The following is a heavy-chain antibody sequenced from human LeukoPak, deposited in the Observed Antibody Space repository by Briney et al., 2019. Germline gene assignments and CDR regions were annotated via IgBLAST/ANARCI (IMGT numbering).Heavy chain of an antibody. D-gene: IGHD5-12*01. Sequence: ASVKVSCKASGYTFTDYYMHWVRQASGQGLEWMGRINPNSGGTNYAQIFQGRVTMTRDTSITTAYMELRILKSDDTAVYYCARDLERGYDYYFDYWGQGTLVTVSS. CDR3: ARDLERGYDYYFDY. CDR1: GYTFTDYY. J-gene: IGHJ4*02. V-gene: IGHV1-2*06. CDR2: INPNSGGT.